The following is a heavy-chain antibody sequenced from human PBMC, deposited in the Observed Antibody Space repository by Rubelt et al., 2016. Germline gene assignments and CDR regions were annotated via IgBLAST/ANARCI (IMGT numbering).Heavy chain of an antibody. Sequence: EVQLLESGGGLVQPGGSLRLSCADSDFTFSTYAMSWVRQAPGKGLEWVSSISGSGGSTYYADSVKGRFTISRDNSKNTLYLQMISLRAEDTAMYYCARDALNAFDIWGRGTLVTVSS. D-gene: IGHD2-2*01. V-gene: IGHV3-23*01. CDR3: ARDALNAFDI. CDR1: DFTFSTYA. J-gene: IGHJ3*02. CDR2: ISGSGGST.